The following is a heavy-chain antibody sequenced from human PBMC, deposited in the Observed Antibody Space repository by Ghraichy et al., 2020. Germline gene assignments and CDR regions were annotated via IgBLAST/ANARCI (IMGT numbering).Heavy chain of an antibody. V-gene: IGHV4-39*01. D-gene: IGHD2-2*01. Sequence: SETLSLTCTVSGGSISSSDYYWGWIRQPPGKGLEWIGSFYDSGSTYYNPSLKSRVTITVDTSNNHFSLKLRAVTAADTAVYYCARHLGLTYQGWFDPWGQGTLVTVSS. J-gene: IGHJ5*02. CDR1: GGSISSSDYY. CDR3: ARHLGLTYQGWFDP. CDR2: FYDSGST.